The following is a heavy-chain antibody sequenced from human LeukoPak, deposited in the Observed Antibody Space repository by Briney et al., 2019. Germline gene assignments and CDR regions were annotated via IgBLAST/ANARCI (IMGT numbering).Heavy chain of an antibody. D-gene: IGHD3-10*01. V-gene: IGHV3-9*01. CDR3: AIMNSGGFDY. Sequence: GGSLRLSCAASGFTFKVYAMHWVRQAPGKGLEWVSGISWNSGNIGYADSVKGRFTISRDNAKNSLYLQMDSLRAEDTALYYCAIMNSGGFDYWGQGTLVTISS. CDR2: ISWNSGNI. J-gene: IGHJ4*02. CDR1: GFTFKVYA.